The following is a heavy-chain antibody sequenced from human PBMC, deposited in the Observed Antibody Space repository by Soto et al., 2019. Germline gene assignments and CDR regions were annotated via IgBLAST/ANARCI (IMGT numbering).Heavy chain of an antibody. V-gene: IGHV3-49*03. Sequence: GGSLRLSCTASGFTFGDYAMSWFRQAPGKGLEWVGFIRSKAYGGTTEYAASVKGRFTISGDDSKSIAYLQMNSLKTEDTAVYYCTRDAEIFCSGGSCWNWFDPWGQGTLVTVSS. J-gene: IGHJ5*02. CDR1: GFTFGDYA. CDR3: TRDAEIFCSGGSCWNWFDP. CDR2: IRSKAYGGTT. D-gene: IGHD2-15*01.